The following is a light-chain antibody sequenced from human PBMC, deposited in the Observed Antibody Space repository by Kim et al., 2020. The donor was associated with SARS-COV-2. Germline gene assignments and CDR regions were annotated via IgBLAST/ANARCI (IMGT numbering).Light chain of an antibody. CDR1: QSVSSN. V-gene: IGKV3-15*01. J-gene: IGKJ4*01. CDR2: GAS. CDR3: QRYRLWGLT. Sequence: EIVMTQSPATLSVSPGERATLSCRASQSVSSNLAWYQQKPGQAPRLLIYGASTRATGIPGRFSGSGSGTEFTLTISSLQSEDFAVYYSQRYRLWGLTFGGETQVGIK.